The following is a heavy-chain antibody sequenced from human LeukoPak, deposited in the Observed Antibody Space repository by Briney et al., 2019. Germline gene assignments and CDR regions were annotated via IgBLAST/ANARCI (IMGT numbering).Heavy chain of an antibody. Sequence: SETLSLTCAVYGGSFSGYYWSWIRQPPGKGLEWIGYIYYSGSTNYNPSLKSRVTISVDTSKNQFSLKLSSVTAADTAVYYCARRPPGWYYYFDYWGQGTLVTVSS. CDR3: ARRPPGWYYYFDY. J-gene: IGHJ4*02. D-gene: IGHD6-19*01. V-gene: IGHV4-59*08. CDR1: GGSFSGYY. CDR2: IYYSGST.